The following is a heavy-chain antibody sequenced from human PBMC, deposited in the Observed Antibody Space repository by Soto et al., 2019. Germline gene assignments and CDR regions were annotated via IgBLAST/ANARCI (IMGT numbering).Heavy chain of an antibody. CDR1: GGTFSSYT. J-gene: IGHJ4*02. CDR2: IIPILGIA. CDR3: AREESHCSSTSCYDYFDY. V-gene: IGHV1-69*08. D-gene: IGHD2-2*01. Sequence: QVQLVQSGAEVKKPGSSVKVSCKASGGTFSSYTISWVRQARGQGLEWMGRIIPILGIANYAQKFLGRVTITADKSTSTAYMELSSLRSEDTAVYYCAREESHCSSTSCYDYFDYWGQGTLVTVSS.